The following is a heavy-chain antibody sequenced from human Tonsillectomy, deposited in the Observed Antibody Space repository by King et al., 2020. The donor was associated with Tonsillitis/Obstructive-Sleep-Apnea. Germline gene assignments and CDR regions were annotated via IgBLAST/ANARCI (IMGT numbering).Heavy chain of an antibody. CDR2: IRSKANSYPT. CDR3: TTGYGDY. V-gene: IGHV3-73*01. Sequence: VQLVESGGGLVQPGGSLKLSCAASGFTFSDSTMHWVRQASGKWLEWVGQIRSKANSYPTVYAASVKGRFTISRDDSKNTAYLQMNSLKTEDTAVYHCTTGYGDYWGQGTLVTVSS. J-gene: IGHJ4*02. CDR1: GFTFSDST. D-gene: IGHD5-12*01.